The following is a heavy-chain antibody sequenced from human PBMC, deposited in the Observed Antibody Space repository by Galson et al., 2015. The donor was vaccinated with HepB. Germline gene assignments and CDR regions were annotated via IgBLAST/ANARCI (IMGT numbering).Heavy chain of an antibody. CDR3: AKETIVVVPAAIRSPSPHFDY. V-gene: IGHV3-30*18. CDR2: ISYDGSNK. J-gene: IGHJ4*02. CDR1: GFTFSSYG. Sequence: SLRLSCAASGFTFSSYGMHWVRQAPGKGLEWVAVISYDGSNKYYADSVKGRFTISRDNSKNTLYLQMNSLRAEDTAVYYCAKETIVVVPAAIRSPSPHFDYWGQGTLVTVSS. D-gene: IGHD2-2*02.